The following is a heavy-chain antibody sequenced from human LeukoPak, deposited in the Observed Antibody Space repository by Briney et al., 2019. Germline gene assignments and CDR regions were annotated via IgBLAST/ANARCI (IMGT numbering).Heavy chain of an antibody. J-gene: IGHJ4*02. CDR1: GLTFSSYW. D-gene: IGHD6-13*01. CDR2: IKQDGSEK. CDR3: TRSGIAAAGRDY. V-gene: IGHV3-7*01. Sequence: PGGSLRLSCAASGLTFSSYWMSWVRQAPGKGLEWVANIKQDGSEKYYVDSVKGRFTISRDNAKNSLYLQMNSLRAEDTAVYYCTRSGIAAAGRDYWGQGTLVTVSS.